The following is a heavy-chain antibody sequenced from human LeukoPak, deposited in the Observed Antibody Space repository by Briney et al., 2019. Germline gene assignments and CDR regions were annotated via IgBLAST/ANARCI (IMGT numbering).Heavy chain of an antibody. D-gene: IGHD5-18*01. CDR2: IYYSGST. V-gene: IGHV4-30-4*08. Sequence: SETLSLTCTDSGGSISSGDYYWSWIRQPPGKGLEWIGYIYYSGSTYYNPSLKSRVTISVDTSKNQFSLKLSSVTAADTAVYYCATFDLYSYSPVTFDYWGQGTLVTVSS. J-gene: IGHJ4*02. CDR3: ATFDLYSYSPVTFDY. CDR1: GGSISSGDYY.